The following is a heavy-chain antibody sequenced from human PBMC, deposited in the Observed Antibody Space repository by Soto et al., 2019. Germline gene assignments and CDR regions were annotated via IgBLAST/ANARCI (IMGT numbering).Heavy chain of an antibody. J-gene: IGHJ5*02. Sequence: SQTPSLTCAISGDSVSSNSAAWNWIRQSPSRGLEWLGRTYYRSKWYNDYAVSVKSRITINPDTSKNQFSLQLNSVTPEDTALYYCARTGTTQFLYNWLDPWGQGTLVTVSS. CDR2: TYYRSKWYN. D-gene: IGHD1-7*01. CDR1: GDSVSSNSAA. V-gene: IGHV6-1*01. CDR3: ARTGTTQFLYNWLDP.